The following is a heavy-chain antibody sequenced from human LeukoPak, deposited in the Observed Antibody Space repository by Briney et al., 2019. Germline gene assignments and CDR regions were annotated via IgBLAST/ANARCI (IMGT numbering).Heavy chain of an antibody. Sequence: GESLKISCKGSGYSFTSYWIGWVRQMPGKGLEWMGIIYPGDSDTRYSPSFQGQVTISADKSISTAYVQWSSLKASDTAMYYCARPEQWLESAFDIWGQGTMVTVSS. V-gene: IGHV5-51*01. CDR3: ARPEQWLESAFDI. CDR2: IYPGDSDT. J-gene: IGHJ3*02. CDR1: GYSFTSYW. D-gene: IGHD6-19*01.